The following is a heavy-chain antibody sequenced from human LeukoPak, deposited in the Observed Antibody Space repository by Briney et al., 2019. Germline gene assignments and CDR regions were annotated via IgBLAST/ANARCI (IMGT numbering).Heavy chain of an antibody. V-gene: IGHV3-21*01. D-gene: IGHD5-18*01. J-gene: IGHJ3*02. CDR3: ARDVVDTAMVPDAFDI. CDR2: ISSSSSYI. Sequence: PGGSLRLSCAASGLTFSSYSMNWVRQAPGKGLEWVSSISSSSSYIYYADSVKRRFTISRDNAKNSLYLQMNSLRAEDTAVYYCARDVVDTAMVPDAFDIWGQGTMVTVSS. CDR1: GLTFSSYS.